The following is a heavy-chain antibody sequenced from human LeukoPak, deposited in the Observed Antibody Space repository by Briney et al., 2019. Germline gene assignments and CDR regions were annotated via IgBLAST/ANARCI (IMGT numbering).Heavy chain of an antibody. D-gene: IGHD1-26*01. V-gene: IGHV1-18*01. CDR3: ARDGPVGATVHTDY. CDR1: GYTFISYG. CDR2: TSAYSGNT. Sequence: ASVTVSCKASGYTFISYGITWVRQAPGQGLEWMGWTSAYSGNTNYAQSLQGRVTMTTDTSTSTACMELRSLRSDDTAVYYCARDGPVGATVHTDYWGQGTLVTVSS. J-gene: IGHJ4*02.